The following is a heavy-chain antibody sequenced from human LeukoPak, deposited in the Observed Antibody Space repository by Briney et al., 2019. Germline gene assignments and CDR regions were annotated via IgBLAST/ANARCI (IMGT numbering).Heavy chain of an antibody. CDR2: NSGSGGST. CDR3: AKDHSSSWYEIPYYYYMDV. D-gene: IGHD6-13*01. J-gene: IGHJ6*03. V-gene: IGHV3-23*01. CDR1: GTTFSSYA. Sequence: GGSLRLSCAASGTTFSSYAMSWVRQAPGKGLEWVSANSGSGGSTYYADCVKGRFTISRDNSKNTLYLQMNSLRAEDTAVYYCAKDHSSSWYEIPYYYYMDVWGKGTTVTISS.